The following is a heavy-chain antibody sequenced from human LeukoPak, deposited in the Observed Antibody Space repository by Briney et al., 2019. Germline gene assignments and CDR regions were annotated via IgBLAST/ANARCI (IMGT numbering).Heavy chain of an antibody. CDR1: GGTFSSYT. CDR2: IIPILGIA. J-gene: IGHJ4*02. CDR3: ASGTYYDFWSGYRLDY. Sequence: SVKVSXKASGGTFSSYTISWVRQAPGQGLEWMGRIIPILGIANYAQKFQGRITITSDKSTSKAYMGLSSLRSEDTAVYYCASGTYYDFWSGYRLDYWGQGTLVTVSS. V-gene: IGHV1-69*02. D-gene: IGHD3-3*01.